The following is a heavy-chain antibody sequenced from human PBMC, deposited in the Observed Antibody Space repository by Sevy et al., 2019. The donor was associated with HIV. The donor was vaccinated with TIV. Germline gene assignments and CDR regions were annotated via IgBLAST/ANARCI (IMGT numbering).Heavy chain of an antibody. V-gene: IGHV3-21*01. CDR1: GFTFSTYT. D-gene: IGHD3-10*01. Sequence: GSLRLSCAASGFTFSTYTMNWVRQAPGKGLEWVSSISFSNNYIYYTDSVKGRFTISRDNSKNSVYLEMNSLRAEDTAVYYCARPYGSGSWEAFDLWGQGTLVTVSS. CDR3: ARPYGSGSWEAFDL. CDR2: ISFSNNYI. J-gene: IGHJ3*01.